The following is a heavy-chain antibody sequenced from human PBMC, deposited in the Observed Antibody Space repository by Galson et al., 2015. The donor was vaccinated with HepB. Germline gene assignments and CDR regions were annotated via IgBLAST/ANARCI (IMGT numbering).Heavy chain of an antibody. D-gene: IGHD1-26*01. J-gene: IGHJ3*02. CDR2: FSGSGGST. V-gene: IGHV3-23*01. Sequence: SLRLSCAASGFNFSGYAMTWVRQAPGKGLEWVSTFSGSGGSTYYADSVKGRFTISRDNPKNMLYLQMNSLRAEDTALYYCAKDFLGASNAFDIWGQGTMVTVSS. CDR1: GFNFSGYA. CDR3: AKDFLGASNAFDI.